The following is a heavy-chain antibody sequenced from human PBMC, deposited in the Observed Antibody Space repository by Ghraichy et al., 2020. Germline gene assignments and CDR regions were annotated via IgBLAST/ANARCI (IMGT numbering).Heavy chain of an antibody. CDR1: EFSLSNAW. D-gene: IGHD3-10*01. J-gene: IGHJ5*02. CDR2: INSKTDGGTT. CDR3: ATEPEYYGSGSYAIYWFDP. V-gene: IGHV3-15*01. Sequence: LPLTCAASEFSLSNAWMSWVRQGPWKGLEWVGRINSKTDGGTTDYAAPVKGRFTISRDDSKNTLYLQMNSLKTEDTAVYYCATEPEYYGSGSYAIYWFDPWGQGTLVTVSS.